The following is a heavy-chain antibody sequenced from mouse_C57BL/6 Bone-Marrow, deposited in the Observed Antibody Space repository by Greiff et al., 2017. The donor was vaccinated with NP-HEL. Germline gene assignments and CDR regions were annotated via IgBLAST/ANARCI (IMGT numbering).Heavy chain of an antibody. D-gene: IGHD1-1*01. CDR3: ARSAPSTVVARKDY. V-gene: IGHV1-53*01. Sequence: QVQLQQPGTELVKPGASVKLSCKASGYTFTSYWMHWVKQRPGQGLEWIGNINPSNGGTNYNEKFKSKATLTVDKSSSTAYMQLSSLTSEDSAVYYGARSAPSTVVARKDYGGQGTTLTVSS. J-gene: IGHJ2*01. CDR1: GYTFTSYW. CDR2: INPSNGGT.